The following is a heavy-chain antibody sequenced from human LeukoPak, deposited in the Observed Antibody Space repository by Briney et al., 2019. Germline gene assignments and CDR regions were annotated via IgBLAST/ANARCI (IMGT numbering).Heavy chain of an antibody. Sequence: PRGSLRLSCAASGFTVSSNYMSWVRQAPGKGLEWVSVIYSGGSTYYADSVKGRFTISRDNSKNTLYLQMNSLRAEDTAVYYCARSWGGNYYYYGMDVWGQGTTVTVSS. V-gene: IGHV3-53*01. D-gene: IGHD3-10*01. CDR1: GFTVSSNY. CDR2: IYSGGST. J-gene: IGHJ6*02. CDR3: ARSWGGNYYYYGMDV.